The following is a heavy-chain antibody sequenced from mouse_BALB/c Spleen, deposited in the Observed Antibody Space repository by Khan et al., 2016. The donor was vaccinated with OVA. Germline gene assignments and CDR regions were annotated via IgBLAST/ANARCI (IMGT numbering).Heavy chain of an antibody. CDR2: TNPTNGRT. D-gene: IGHD1-1*01. Sequence: QVQLKQSGAELVKAGASVKMSCKASGYTFTSYWMHWVKQRLGQGLEWFAETNPTNGRTYYNEKFKSKATLTVDKSSSTAYMLLSGPTFEDSAVYDCARIKKIVATYLDYWGQGTTLTVSS. V-gene: IGHV1S81*02. J-gene: IGHJ2*01. CDR1: GYTFTSYW. CDR3: ARIKKIVATYLDY.